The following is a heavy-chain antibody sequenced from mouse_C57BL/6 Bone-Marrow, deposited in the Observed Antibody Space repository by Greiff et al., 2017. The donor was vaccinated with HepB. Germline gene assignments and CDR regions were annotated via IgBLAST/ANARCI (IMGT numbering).Heavy chain of an antibody. CDR3: ARTDGYYAYYFDY. CDR2: IWTGGGT. V-gene: IGHV2-9-1*01. Sequence: VQLQQSGPGLVAPSQSLSITCTVSGFSLTSYAISWVRQPPGKGLEWLGVIWTGGGTNYNSALKSRLSISKDNSKSQVFLKMNSLQTDDTARYYCARTDGYYAYYFDYWGQGTTLTVSS. CDR1: GFSLTSYA. D-gene: IGHD2-3*01. J-gene: IGHJ2*01.